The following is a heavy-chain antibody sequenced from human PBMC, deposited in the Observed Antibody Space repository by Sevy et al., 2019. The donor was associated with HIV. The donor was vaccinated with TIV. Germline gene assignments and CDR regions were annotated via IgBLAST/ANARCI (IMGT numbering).Heavy chain of an antibody. Sequence: SDTLSLTCAVSGGSISSSNWWSWVRQPPGKGLEWIGEIYHSGSTNYNPSLKSRVTISVDKSKNQFSLKLSSVTAADTAVYYCARDQGSSSRIGLGEYYFDYWGQGTLVTVSS. D-gene: IGHD6-6*01. CDR2: IYHSGST. J-gene: IGHJ4*02. CDR3: ARDQGSSSRIGLGEYYFDY. V-gene: IGHV4-4*02. CDR1: GGSISSSNW.